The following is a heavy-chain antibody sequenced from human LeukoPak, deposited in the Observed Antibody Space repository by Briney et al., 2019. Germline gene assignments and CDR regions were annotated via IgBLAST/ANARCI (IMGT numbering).Heavy chain of an antibody. V-gene: IGHV4-61*02. CDR3: ARHSSGWPFFDY. J-gene: IGHJ4*02. D-gene: IGHD6-19*01. CDR1: GGSISSGSYY. CDR2: IYTSGST. Sequence: PSETLSLTCTVSGGSISSGSYYWSWIRQPAGKGLEWIGRIYTSGSTYYNPSLKSRVTISVDTSKNQFSLKLSSVTAADTAVYYCARHSSGWPFFDYWGQGTLVTVSS.